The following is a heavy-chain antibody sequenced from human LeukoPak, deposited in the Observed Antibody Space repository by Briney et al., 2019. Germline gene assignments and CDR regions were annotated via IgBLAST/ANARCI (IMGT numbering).Heavy chain of an antibody. D-gene: IGHD4-17*01. Sequence: SETLSLTCTVSGGSISSGGYYWSWIRQHPGKGLEWIGYIYYGGSTYYNPSLKSRVTISVDTSKNQFSLKLSSVTAADTAVYYCARDHPYGEDYWGQGTLVTVSS. J-gene: IGHJ4*02. CDR1: GGSISSGGYY. V-gene: IGHV4-31*03. CDR2: IYYGGST. CDR3: ARDHPYGEDY.